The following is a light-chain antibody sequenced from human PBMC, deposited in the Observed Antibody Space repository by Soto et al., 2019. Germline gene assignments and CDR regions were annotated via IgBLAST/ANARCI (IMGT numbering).Light chain of an antibody. V-gene: IGLV2-14*01. CDR2: DVS. Sequence: QSALTQPASVSGSPGQSITISCTGTSNDVGGYNYVSWYQQYPDKAPTLIIYDVSNRPSGVSTRFSGSKSGNRASLTISGLHAEDEADYYCSSYTTTTATCVFGTGTKVTVL. J-gene: IGLJ1*01. CDR1: SNDVGGYNY. CDR3: SSYTTTTATCV.